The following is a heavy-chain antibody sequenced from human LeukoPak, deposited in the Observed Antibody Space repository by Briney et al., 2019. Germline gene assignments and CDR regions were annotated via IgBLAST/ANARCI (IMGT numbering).Heavy chain of an antibody. CDR2: IDPSSTYI. CDR1: GFTFRSYS. V-gene: IGHV3-21*01. CDR3: ARAGGYKESPFDY. Sequence: PGGSLRLSCAASGFTFRSYSMNWVRQAPGKGLEWVSAIDPSSTYIYYADSVKGRFTISRDNAENSLYLQMNSLRVEDTAVYYCARAGGYKESPFDYWGQGTLVTVSS. D-gene: IGHD5-24*01. J-gene: IGHJ4*02.